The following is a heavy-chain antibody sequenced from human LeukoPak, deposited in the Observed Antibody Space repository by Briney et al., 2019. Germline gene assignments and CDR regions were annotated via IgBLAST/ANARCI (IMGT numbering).Heavy chain of an antibody. CDR3: AKSSFGVAHFGDY. J-gene: IGHJ4*02. CDR2: ISGSGGST. V-gene: IGHV3-23*01. D-gene: IGHD3-3*01. CDR1: GFRFSDYW. Sequence: GGSLRLSCAASGFRFSDYWIYWVRQAPGKGLEWVSAISGSGGSTYYADSVKGRFTISRDNSKNTLYLQTNSLRAEDTAVYYCAKSSFGVAHFGDYWGQGTLVTVSS.